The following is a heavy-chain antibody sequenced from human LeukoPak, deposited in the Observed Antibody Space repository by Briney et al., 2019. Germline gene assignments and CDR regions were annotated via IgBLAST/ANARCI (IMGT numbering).Heavy chain of an antibody. J-gene: IGHJ4*02. CDR2: IYTSGST. D-gene: IGHD2-2*02. Sequence: SQTLSLTCTVSGGSISSGSYYWSWIRQPAGKGLEWIGRIYTSGSTNYNPSLKSRVAISVDTSKNQFSLKLSSVTAADTVVYYCAREHCSSTSCYTNEGFDYWGQGTLVTVSS. CDR1: GGSISSGSYY. V-gene: IGHV4-61*02. CDR3: AREHCSSTSCYTNEGFDY.